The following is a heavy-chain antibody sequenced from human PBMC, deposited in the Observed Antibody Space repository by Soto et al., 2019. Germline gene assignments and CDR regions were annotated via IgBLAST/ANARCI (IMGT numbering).Heavy chain of an antibody. J-gene: IGHJ6*02. Sequence: SVKVSCKASGGNFSGYAISSVRQAPGQGLEWMGGIIPIFGTANYAQKFQGRFTITADESTSTAYMELSSLRSEDTAVYYCARPGYCTNGVCLSYYYYGMDVWGQGTTVTVSS. CDR2: IIPIFGTA. CDR3: ARPGYCTNGVCLSYYYYGMDV. CDR1: GGNFSGYA. V-gene: IGHV1-69*13. D-gene: IGHD2-8*01.